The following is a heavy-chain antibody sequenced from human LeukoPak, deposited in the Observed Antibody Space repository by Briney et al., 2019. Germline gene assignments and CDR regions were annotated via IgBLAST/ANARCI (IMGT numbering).Heavy chain of an antibody. V-gene: IGHV3-66*01. CDR1: GFPVSSNY. Sequence: GGSLTLLCAASGFPVSSNYVSWVRQAPGKGLEWVSIIYSSGSAYYADSAKGRFTISRDNSKNTLYMQMNSLRAEDTAVYYCTKFDAPSGRENYWAQRPVHTVSS. CDR3: TKFDAPSGRENY. CDR2: IYSSGSA. J-gene: IGHJ4*02.